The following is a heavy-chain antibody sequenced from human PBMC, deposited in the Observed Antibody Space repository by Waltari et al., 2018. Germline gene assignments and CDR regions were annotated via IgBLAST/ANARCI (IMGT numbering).Heavy chain of an antibody. CDR2: IYSGGSST. D-gene: IGHD3-10*01. V-gene: IGHV3-23*03. Sequence: EVQLLESGGGLVQPGGSLRLSCAASGFTFSSYAMSWVRQAPGKGLEWVSVIYSGGSSTYYADSVKGLFTISRDNSKNTLYLQMNSLRAEDTAVYYCAKDRVSNYYYYMDVWGKGTTVTVSS. J-gene: IGHJ6*03. CDR3: AKDRVSNYYYYMDV. CDR1: GFTFSSYA.